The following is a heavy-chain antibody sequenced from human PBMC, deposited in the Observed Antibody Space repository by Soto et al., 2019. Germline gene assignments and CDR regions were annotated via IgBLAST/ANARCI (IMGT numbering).Heavy chain of an antibody. V-gene: IGHV3-13*05. Sequence: EVQLVESGGGLVQPGGSLRLSCAASGFTFSSYDMHWVRQATGKGLEWVSAIGTAGDPYYPGSVKGRFTISRENAKNSLYLQMNSLRAGDTAVYYCARGGTRTFGELAGYYYYGMDVWGQGTTVTVSS. CDR2: IGTAGDP. CDR1: GFTFSSYD. D-gene: IGHD3-10*01. CDR3: ARGGTRTFGELAGYYYYGMDV. J-gene: IGHJ6*02.